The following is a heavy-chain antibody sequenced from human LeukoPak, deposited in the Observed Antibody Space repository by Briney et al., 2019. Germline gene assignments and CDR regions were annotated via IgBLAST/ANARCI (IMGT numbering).Heavy chain of an antibody. J-gene: IGHJ4*02. V-gene: IGHV3-33*05. Sequence: GGSLRLSCAASGFTFSNYGMHWVRQAPGKGLEWVAVISYDGSNKYYADSVKGRFTISRDNSKNTLYLQMNSLRAEDTAVYYCARVGIAAAGTWFDYWGQGTLVTVSS. CDR3: ARVGIAAAGTWFDY. D-gene: IGHD6-13*01. CDR2: ISYDGSNK. CDR1: GFTFSNYG.